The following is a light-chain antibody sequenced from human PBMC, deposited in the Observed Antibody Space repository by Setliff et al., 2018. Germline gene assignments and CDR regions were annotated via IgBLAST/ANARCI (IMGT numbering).Light chain of an antibody. Sequence: RITISCSGSNSNIGSSYVYWYQHLPGTAPTLLIYNNDRWPSGVPGRFFGSKSGTSASLAISGLRSEDEADYFCAARDDILSSLVFGGGTKGTVL. CDR2: NND. CDR3: AARDDILSSLV. V-gene: IGLV1-47*01. CDR1: NSNIGSSY. J-gene: IGLJ2*01.